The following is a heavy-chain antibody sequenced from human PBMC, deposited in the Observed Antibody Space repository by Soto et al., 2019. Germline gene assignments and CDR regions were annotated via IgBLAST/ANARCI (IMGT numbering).Heavy chain of an antibody. J-gene: IGHJ4*01. CDR2: IWYDGSNK. V-gene: IGHV3-33*01. CDR1: GFTFSSYG. CDR3: ARDHGGWPDY. Sequence: PGGSLRLSCAASGFTFSSYGMHWVRQAPGKGLEWVAVIWYDGSNKYYADSVKGRFSISRDNSKNTLYLQMNSRRAEDTAVYYSARDHGGWPDYWGQGTLVAISS. D-gene: IGHD6-19*01.